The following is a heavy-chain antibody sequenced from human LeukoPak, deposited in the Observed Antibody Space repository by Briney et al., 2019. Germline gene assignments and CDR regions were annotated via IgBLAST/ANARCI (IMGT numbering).Heavy chain of an antibody. CDR3: TSSSYANNWFDP. J-gene: IGHJ5*02. CDR2: IIPILGIA. Sequence: ASVKVSCKASGGTFSSYTISWVRQAPGQGLEWMGRIIPILGIANYAQKFQGRVSITADKSTSTAYMELSSLRSEDTAVYYCTSSSYANNWFDPWGQGTLVIVSS. V-gene: IGHV1-69*02. D-gene: IGHD3-16*01. CDR1: GGTFSSYT.